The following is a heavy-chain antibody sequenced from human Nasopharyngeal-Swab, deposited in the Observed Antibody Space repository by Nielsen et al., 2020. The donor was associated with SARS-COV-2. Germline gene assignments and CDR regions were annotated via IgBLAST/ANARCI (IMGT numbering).Heavy chain of an antibody. Sequence: SETLSLTCAVSGGSISSGGYSWSWIRQPPGKGLEWIGYIYHSGSTYYNPSLKSRVTISVDRSKIQFSLKLRSVTAADTAVYFREVFDIVVVVPGNQYYCSGMDVWGQGTTVTVSS. D-gene: IGHD2-15*01. CDR1: GGSISSGGYS. CDR2: IYHSGST. CDR3: EVFDIVVVVPGNQYYCSGMDV. V-gene: IGHV4-30-2*01. J-gene: IGHJ6*02.